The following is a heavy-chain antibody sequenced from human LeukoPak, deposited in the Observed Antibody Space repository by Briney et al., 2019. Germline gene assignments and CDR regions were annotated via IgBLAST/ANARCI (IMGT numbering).Heavy chain of an antibody. CDR2: MNPNSGNT. CDR3: ARGTSSWYYCYSGMDV. CDR1: GYTFTSYD. J-gene: IGHJ6*02. D-gene: IGHD6-13*01. Sequence: GASVKVSSMASGYTFTSYDIHWVRQAPGQGVEWMGWMNPNSGNTGYAQKLQCRVTMTRNTSISTAYMELSRLRSEDTAVYYCARGTSSWYYCYSGMDVWGQGTTVTVSS. V-gene: IGHV1-8*01.